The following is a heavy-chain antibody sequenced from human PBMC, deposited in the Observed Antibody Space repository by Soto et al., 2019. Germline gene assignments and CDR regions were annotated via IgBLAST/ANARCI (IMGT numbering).Heavy chain of an antibody. Sequence: GGSLRLSCAASGFTFSNAWMSWVRQAPGKGLEWVGRIKSKTDGGTTDYAAPVKGRFTISRDDSKNTLYLQMNSLKTEDTAVYYCTTEYSSSSSLSWFDPWGQGTLVTVSS. J-gene: IGHJ5*02. D-gene: IGHD6-6*01. V-gene: IGHV3-15*01. CDR3: TTEYSSSSSLSWFDP. CDR1: GFTFSNAW. CDR2: IKSKTDGGTT.